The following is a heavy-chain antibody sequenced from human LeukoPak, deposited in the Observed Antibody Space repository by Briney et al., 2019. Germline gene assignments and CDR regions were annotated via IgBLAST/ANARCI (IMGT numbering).Heavy chain of an antibody. D-gene: IGHD3-22*01. V-gene: IGHV7-4-1*02. CDR3: AIHPSDSSGYFSY. Sequence: ASVKVSCKASGYTFSSCATNWVRQAPGQGLEYMGWIDTKTGNPTYAQGFTGRFVFSLDTSASTAYLQISSLKAEDTAVYYCAIHPSDSSGYFSYWGQGALVTVSS. CDR1: GYTFSSCA. CDR2: IDTKTGNP. J-gene: IGHJ4*02.